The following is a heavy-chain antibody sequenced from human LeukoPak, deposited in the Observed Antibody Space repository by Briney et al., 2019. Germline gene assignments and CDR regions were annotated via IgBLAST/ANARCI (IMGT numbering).Heavy chain of an antibody. Sequence: SETLSLTCAVYGGSFSGYYWSWIRQPPGKGLEWIGETNHSGSTNYNPSLKSRVTISVDTSKNQFSLKLSSVTAADTAVYYCARSGVVRGVITHKTIDYWGQGTLVTVSS. V-gene: IGHV4-34*01. D-gene: IGHD3-10*01. CDR3: ARSGVVRGVITHKTIDY. CDR2: TNHSGST. CDR1: GGSFSGYY. J-gene: IGHJ4*02.